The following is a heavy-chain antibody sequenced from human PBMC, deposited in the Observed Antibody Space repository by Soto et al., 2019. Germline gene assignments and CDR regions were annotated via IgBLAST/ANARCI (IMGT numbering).Heavy chain of an antibody. Sequence: PGGSLRLSCAAAGFTLAKYTMGWVRQTPRKGLEWVAESYSSGGTEYADSVKGRFTISRDNSKNTLFLQMKILRFEDTSLYYCARDREPDGIWTFDSWGQGTLVTVSS. CDR1: GFTLAKYT. CDR3: ARDREPDGIWTFDS. CDR2: SYSSGGT. D-gene: IGHD3-9*01. V-gene: IGHV3-23*01. J-gene: IGHJ4*02.